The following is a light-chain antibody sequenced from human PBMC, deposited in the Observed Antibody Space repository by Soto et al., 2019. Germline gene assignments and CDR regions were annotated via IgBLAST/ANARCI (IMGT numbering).Light chain of an antibody. CDR1: QGISSY. Sequence: IQLTQYPSSLSASVGDRVTITCRASQGISSYLAWYQQKPGKAPKLLIYAASTLQSGVPSRFSGSGSGTDFTLTISSLQPEDFATDYCQQLNSYPRTFGQGTKVEIK. V-gene: IGKV1-9*01. CDR3: QQLNSYPRT. J-gene: IGKJ1*01. CDR2: AAS.